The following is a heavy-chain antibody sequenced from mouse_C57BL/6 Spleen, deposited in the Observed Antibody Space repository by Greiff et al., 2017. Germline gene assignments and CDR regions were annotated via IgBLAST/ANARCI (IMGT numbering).Heavy chain of an antibody. Sequence: EVKLVESGGGLVKPGGSLKLSCAASGFTFSSYAMSWVRQTPEKRLEWVATISDGGSSTNYPDNVKGRFTISRDNAKNNLYLQMSHLRSEDTAMYYCARGPYGGIAYWGQGTLVTVSS. CDR2: ISDGGSST. CDR1: GFTFSSYA. D-gene: IGHD1-1*02. V-gene: IGHV5-4*03. J-gene: IGHJ3*01. CDR3: ARGPYGGIAY.